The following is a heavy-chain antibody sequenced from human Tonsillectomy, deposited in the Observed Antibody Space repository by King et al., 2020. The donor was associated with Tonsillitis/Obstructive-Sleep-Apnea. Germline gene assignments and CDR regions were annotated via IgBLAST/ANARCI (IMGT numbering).Heavy chain of an antibody. CDR3: AKLETTGTRPSDYMDV. Sequence: EVQLVESGGGLVQPGGSLRLSCAASGFTFSTYAMSWVRQAPGKGLEWVSSISGSGGSTYYTDSVKGRFTISRDNSKNTLSLQMNSLRAEDTAVYYCAKLETTGTRPSDYMDVWGKGTTVTVSS. CDR1: GFTFSTYA. D-gene: IGHD1-1*01. J-gene: IGHJ6*03. CDR2: ISGSGGST. V-gene: IGHV3-23*04.